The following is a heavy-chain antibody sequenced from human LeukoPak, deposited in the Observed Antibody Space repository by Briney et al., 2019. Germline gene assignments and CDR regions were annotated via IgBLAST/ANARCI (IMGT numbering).Heavy chain of an antibody. D-gene: IGHD3-10*01. V-gene: IGHV3-7*01. J-gene: IGHJ4*02. CDR1: GFTFSSYW. CDR3: ARVRRFYGSGSYSGGIDY. Sequence: GGSLRLSCAASGFTFSSYWMSWVRQAPGKGLEWVANIRQDGSEKYYVDSVKDRFIISRDNAKNSLYLQMNSLRAGDTAVYYCARVRRFYGSGSYSGGIDYWGQGTLVTVSS. CDR2: IRQDGSEK.